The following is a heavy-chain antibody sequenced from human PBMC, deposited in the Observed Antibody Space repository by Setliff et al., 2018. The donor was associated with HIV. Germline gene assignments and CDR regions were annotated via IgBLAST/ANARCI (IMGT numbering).Heavy chain of an antibody. CDR1: GGSISSGSYY. CDR2: IYYTGST. CDR3: ASSSPQLSGYWYYFDY. Sequence: PSETLSLTCAVSGGSISSGSYYWGWIRQPPGKGLEWIGSIYYTGSTYYNPSLKSRVTISVDTSKNQFSLKLSSETAADTAVYYCASSSPQLSGYWYYFDYWGQGTLVTVSS. J-gene: IGHJ4*02. V-gene: IGHV4-39*07. D-gene: IGHD3-22*01.